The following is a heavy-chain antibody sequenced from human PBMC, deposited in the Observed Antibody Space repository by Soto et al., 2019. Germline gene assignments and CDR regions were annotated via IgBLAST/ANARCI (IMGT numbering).Heavy chain of an antibody. CDR3: ARGSAAGTGGVQSAHPYCMDV. J-gene: IGHJ6*04. Sequence: ASVKVSCKASGYTFTGYYMHWVRQAPGQGLEWMGWINPNSGGTNYAQKFQGWVTMTRDTSISTAYMELSRLRSDDTAVYYCARGSAAGTGGVQSAHPYCMDVWGKGPTVTVSS. CDR2: INPNSGGT. V-gene: IGHV1-2*04. D-gene: IGHD6-13*01. CDR1: GYTFTGYY.